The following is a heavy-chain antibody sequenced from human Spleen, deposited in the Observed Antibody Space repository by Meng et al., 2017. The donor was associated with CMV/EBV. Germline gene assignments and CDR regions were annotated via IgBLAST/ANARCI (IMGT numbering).Heavy chain of an antibody. D-gene: IGHD3-16*02. Sequence: ASVKVSCKASGYTFTAHYFHWVRQAPGQGLEWMGWIHPHRGDTNYAQQFQGRVTLTRDTSISTAYMELSRLRSDDTAVYYCARDLGELSFGFDPWGQGTLVTVSS. CDR3: ARDLGELSFGFDP. CDR1: GYTFTAHY. CDR2: IHPHRGDT. J-gene: IGHJ5*02. V-gene: IGHV1-2*02.